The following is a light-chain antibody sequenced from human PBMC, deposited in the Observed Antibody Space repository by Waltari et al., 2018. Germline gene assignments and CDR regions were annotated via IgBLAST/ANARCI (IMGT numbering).Light chain of an antibody. CDR1: KSDVGFYNY. CDR2: DVS. CDR3: KSYTGTGSWV. V-gene: IGLV2-14*03. J-gene: IGLJ3*02. Sequence: QSALTQPASVSGSPGRSITISCTGTKSDVGFYNYVSWYQQHPGKAPKVIIYDVSQRPSGISNRFSGSKSGNTASLIISGLQADDEADYYCKSYTGTGSWVFGGGTKLTVL.